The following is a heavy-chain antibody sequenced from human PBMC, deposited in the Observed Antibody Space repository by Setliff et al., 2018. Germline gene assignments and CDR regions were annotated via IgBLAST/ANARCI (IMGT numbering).Heavy chain of an antibody. CDR3: ARTTGSTLNWLDP. CDR1: GDSISSGSYH. D-gene: IGHD1-1*01. Sequence: PSETLSLTCTVSGDSISSGSYHWSWIRKPAGKGLEWIGRIHPSGSTNYNPSLKSRVTISVDTSKNQFSLKVSSVTAADTAVYYCARTTGSTLNWLDPWGPGTLVTVSS. V-gene: IGHV4-61*02. CDR2: IHPSGST. J-gene: IGHJ5*02.